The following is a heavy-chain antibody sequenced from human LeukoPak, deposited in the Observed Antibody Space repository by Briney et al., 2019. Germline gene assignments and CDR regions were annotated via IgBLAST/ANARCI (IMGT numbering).Heavy chain of an antibody. J-gene: IGHJ5*02. CDR3: ARGGDTRWFDP. CDR1: GGSFSGYY. Sequence: SETLSLTCAVYGGSFSGYYWSWIRQPPGKGLEWIGEINHSGSTNYNLSLKSRVTISVDTSKNQFSLKLSSVTAADTAVYYCARGGDTRWFDPWGQGTLVTVSS. D-gene: IGHD4-17*01. CDR2: INHSGST. V-gene: IGHV4-34*01.